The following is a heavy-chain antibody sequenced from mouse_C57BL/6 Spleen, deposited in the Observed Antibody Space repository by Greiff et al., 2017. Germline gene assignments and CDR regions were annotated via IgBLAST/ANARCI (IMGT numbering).Heavy chain of an antibody. CDR2: IYPGDGDT. CDR3: ARWGITTVVEYYFDY. V-gene: IGHV1-80*01. D-gene: IGHD1-1*01. CDR1: GYAFSSYW. Sequence: QVQLQQSGAELVKPGASVKISCKASGYAFSSYWMNWVKQRPGEGLEWIGQIYPGDGDTNYNGKFKGKATLTADKSSSTAYMRLSSLTSEDSAVYFCARWGITTVVEYYFDYWGQGTTLTVSS. J-gene: IGHJ2*01.